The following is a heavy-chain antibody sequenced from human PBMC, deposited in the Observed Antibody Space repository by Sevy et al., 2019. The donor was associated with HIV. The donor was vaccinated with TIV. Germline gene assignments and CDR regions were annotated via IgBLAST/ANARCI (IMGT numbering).Heavy chain of an antibody. CDR1: GFTFSSYG. Sequence: GGSLTLSCAASGFTFSSYGMHWVRQAPGKGLEWVAVIWYDGSNKYYTDSVKGRFTISRDNSKNTLYLQMNSLRAEDTAVYYCARDGNYYDSSGYPYYFDYWGQGTLVTVSS. J-gene: IGHJ4*02. V-gene: IGHV3-33*01. CDR3: ARDGNYYDSSGYPYYFDY. D-gene: IGHD3-22*01. CDR2: IWYDGSNK.